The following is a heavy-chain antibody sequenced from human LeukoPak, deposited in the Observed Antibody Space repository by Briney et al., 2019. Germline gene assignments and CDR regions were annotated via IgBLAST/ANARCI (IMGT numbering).Heavy chain of an antibody. J-gene: IGHJ4*02. CDR1: GYTFNNHY. D-gene: IGHD3-3*01. V-gene: IGHV1-46*02. CDR2: INPSGGST. CDR3: ATDSITIFGVVIIPFDY. Sequence: ASVKVSCKASGYTFNNHYMYWVRQAPGQGLEWMGVINPSGGSTSYAQKFQGRVTITADESTSTAYMELSSLRSEDTAVYYCATDSITIFGVVIIPFDYWGQGTLVTVSS.